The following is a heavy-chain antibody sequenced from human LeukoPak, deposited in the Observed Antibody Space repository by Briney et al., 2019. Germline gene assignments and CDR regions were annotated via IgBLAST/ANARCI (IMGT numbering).Heavy chain of an antibody. V-gene: IGHV3-23*01. CDR1: GFTFNNYA. CDR2: IDARGDDT. CDR3: ARSLRYFYGVNV. Sequence: GGSLTLSCAASGFTFNNYAMTWVRQAPGKGLEWVSAIDARGDDTFYADFVRGRFTVSRDNVKNMVHLQMNSLRAEDSAFYYCARSLRYFYGVNVWGRGTPVTVSP. J-gene: IGHJ6*04. D-gene: IGHD3-9*01.